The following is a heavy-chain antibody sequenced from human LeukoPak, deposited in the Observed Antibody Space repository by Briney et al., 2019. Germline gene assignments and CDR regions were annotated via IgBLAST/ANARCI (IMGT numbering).Heavy chain of an antibody. CDR3: ARDRTSSGWYDY. J-gene: IGHJ4*02. CDR1: GYTFTSYY. Sequence: ASVKVSCKASGYTFTSYYMHWVRQAPGQGLEWMGIINPSVGSASYAQKFQGRVTMTRDTSTSTVYMDLSSLRSEDTAVYYCARDRTSSGWYDYWGQGTLVTVSS. CDR2: INPSVGSA. D-gene: IGHD6-19*01. V-gene: IGHV1-46*01.